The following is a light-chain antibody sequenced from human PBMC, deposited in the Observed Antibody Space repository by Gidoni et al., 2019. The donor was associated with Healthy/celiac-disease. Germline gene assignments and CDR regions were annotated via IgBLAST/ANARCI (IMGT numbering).Light chain of an antibody. Sequence: DIQMTPSPSSLSASVGDRVTITCQASQDISNYLNWYQQKPGKAPKLLIYDASNLETGVPSSISGSGSGTDFTFTISSLQPEDIATYYCQQYDNLLLTFGGGTKVEIK. J-gene: IGKJ4*01. V-gene: IGKV1-33*01. CDR3: QQYDNLLLT. CDR2: DAS. CDR1: QDISNY.